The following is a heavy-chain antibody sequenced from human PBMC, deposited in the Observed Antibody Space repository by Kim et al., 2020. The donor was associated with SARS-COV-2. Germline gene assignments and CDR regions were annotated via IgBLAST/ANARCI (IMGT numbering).Heavy chain of an antibody. J-gene: IGHJ6*02. CDR2: TT. V-gene: IGHV3-72*01. D-gene: IGHD2-2*01. CDR3: ARSAMTRKMGV. Sequence: TTEYAASVKGRFTISRDDSKNSRYLQMNSLKIGDTAVYYCARSAMTRKMGVWGQGTTVTVSS.